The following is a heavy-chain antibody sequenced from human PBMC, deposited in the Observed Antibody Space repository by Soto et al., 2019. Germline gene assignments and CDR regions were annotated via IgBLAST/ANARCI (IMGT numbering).Heavy chain of an antibody. CDR2: IYHSGST. CDR3: ARVLSLSLGAEYFQH. CDR1: GGSISSGGYS. V-gene: IGHV4-30-2*01. D-gene: IGHD3-16*02. Sequence: PSETLSLTCAVSGGSISSGGYSWSWIRQPPGKGLEWIGYIYHSGSTYYNPSLKSRVTISVDTSKNQFSLKLSSVTAADTAVYYCARVLSLSLGAEYFQHWGQGTLVTVSS. J-gene: IGHJ1*01.